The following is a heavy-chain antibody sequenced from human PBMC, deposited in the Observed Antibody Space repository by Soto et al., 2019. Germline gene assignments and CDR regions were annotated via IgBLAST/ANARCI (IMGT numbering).Heavy chain of an antibody. V-gene: IGHV3-33*01. J-gene: IGHJ6*02. D-gene: IGHD2-21*02. CDR3: ARDALYCGGDCCPPDGYYYYGMDV. CDR2: IWYDGSNK. CDR1: GFTFSSYG. Sequence: QVQLVESGGGVVQPGRSLRLSCAASGFTFSSYGMHWVRQAPGKGLEWVAVIWYDGSNKYYADSVKGRFTISRDNSKNTLYLQMNSLRAEDTAVYYCARDALYCGGDCCPPDGYYYYGMDVWGQGTTVTVSS.